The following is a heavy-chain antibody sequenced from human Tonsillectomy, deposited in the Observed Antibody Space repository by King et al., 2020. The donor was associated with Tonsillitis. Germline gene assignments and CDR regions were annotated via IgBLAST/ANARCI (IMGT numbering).Heavy chain of an antibody. V-gene: IGHV2-70*01. CDR1: GFSLTTSGMC. D-gene: IGHD3-3*01. CDR2: IDWDDDK. CDR3: ARINNDFWSGYADF. J-gene: IGHJ4*02. Sequence: TLKESGPALVKPTQTLTLTCTFSGFSLTTSGMCVSWIRQPPGKALEWLALIDWDDDKSYNTSLKTRLTISKDTSKNQVVLTMTNMDPVDTATYYCARINNDFWSGYADFWGRGTLVTVSS.